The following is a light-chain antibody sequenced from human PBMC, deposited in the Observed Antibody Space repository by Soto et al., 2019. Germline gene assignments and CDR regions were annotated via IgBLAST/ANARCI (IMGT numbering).Light chain of an antibody. CDR2: YES. CDR1: NIGSKS. CDR3: QVWDSSSDHPV. V-gene: IGLV3-21*04. J-gene: IGLJ2*01. Sequence: SSELTQPPSVSVAPGKTARITCGGNNIGSKSVHWYQQKPGQAPVLVIYYESDRPSGIPERFSGSNSGNTATLTISRVEAGDEADYYCQVWDSSSDHPVFGGGTKLTVL.